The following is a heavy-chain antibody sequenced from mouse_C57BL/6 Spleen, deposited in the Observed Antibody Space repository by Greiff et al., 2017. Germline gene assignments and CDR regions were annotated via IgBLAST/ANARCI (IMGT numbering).Heavy chain of an antibody. Sequence: EVNVVESGAELVKPGASVKLSCTASGFNIKDYYMHWVKQRTEQGLEWIGRIDPEDGETKYAPKFPGKATITADTSSNTAYLQLSSLTSEDTAVYDCALPGNYFDYWGQGTTLTVSS. CDR3: ALPGNYFDY. CDR2: IDPEDGET. V-gene: IGHV14-2*01. CDR1: GFNIKDYY. J-gene: IGHJ2*01.